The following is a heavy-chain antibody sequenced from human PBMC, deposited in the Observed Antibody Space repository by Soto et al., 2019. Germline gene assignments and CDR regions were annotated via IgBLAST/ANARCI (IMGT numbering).Heavy chain of an antibody. V-gene: IGHV3-21*01. CDR1: GFTFSSYS. CDR3: ARFPVVVVAAGLYYFDY. D-gene: IGHD2-15*01. Sequence: GGSLRLSCAASGFTFSSYSMNWVRQAPGKGLEWVSSISSSSSYIYYADSVKGRFTISRDNAKNSLYLQMNSLRAEDTAVYYCARFPVVVVAAGLYYFDYWGQGTLVTVSS. CDR2: ISSSSSYI. J-gene: IGHJ4*02.